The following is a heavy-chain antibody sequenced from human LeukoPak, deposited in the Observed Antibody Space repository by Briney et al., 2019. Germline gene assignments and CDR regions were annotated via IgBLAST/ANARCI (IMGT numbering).Heavy chain of an antibody. V-gene: IGHV4-38-2*02. J-gene: IGHJ4*02. CDR1: GYSISSGYY. CDR2: IYHSGST. Sequence: SETLSLTCTVSGYSISSGYYWGRIRQPPGKGLEWIGSIYHSGSTNYNPSLKSRVTISVDKSKNQFSLKLSSVTAADTAVYYCAAQPDFWGQGTLVTVSS. CDR3: AAQPDF.